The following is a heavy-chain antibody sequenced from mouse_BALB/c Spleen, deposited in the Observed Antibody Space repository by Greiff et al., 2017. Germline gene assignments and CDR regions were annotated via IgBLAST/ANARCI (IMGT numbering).Heavy chain of an antibody. J-gene: IGHJ1*01. V-gene: IGHV3-2*02. CDR3: ARGRYYWYFDV. D-gene: IGHD1-1*01. CDR1: GYSITSDYA. Sequence: EVKLQESGPGLVKPSQSLSLTCTVTGYSITSDYAWNWIRQFPGNKLEWMGYISYSGSTSYNPSLKSRISITRDTSKNQFFLQLNSVTTEDTATYYCARGRYYWYFDVWGAGTTVTVSS. CDR2: ISYSGST.